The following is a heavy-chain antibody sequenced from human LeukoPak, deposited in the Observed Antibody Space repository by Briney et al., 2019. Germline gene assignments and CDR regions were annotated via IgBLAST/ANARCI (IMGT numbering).Heavy chain of an antibody. D-gene: IGHD3-16*01. Sequence: PETLSLTCTVSGASISTYYWSWIRQPAGKGLEWVGRIFASGNTNYNPSLESRIAMSVDTSKNQFSLNLSSVTAADTAIYYCVQDGPLRSDYWGQGTLVTVSS. CDR1: GASISTYY. J-gene: IGHJ4*02. CDR3: VQDGPLRSDY. V-gene: IGHV4-4*07. CDR2: IFASGNT.